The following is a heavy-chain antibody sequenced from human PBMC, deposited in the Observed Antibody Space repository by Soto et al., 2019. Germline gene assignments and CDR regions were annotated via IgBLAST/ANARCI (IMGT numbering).Heavy chain of an antibody. CDR3: ARDKIAAAGTGGRGAPLYYYGMDV. Sequence: QVQLQESGPGLVKPSGTLSLTCAVSGGSISSSNWWSWVRQPPGKGLEWIGEIYHSGSTNYNPSRKSRVTISVDKSKNQFSLKLSSVTAADTAVYYCARDKIAAAGTGGRGAPLYYYGMDVWGQGTTVTVSS. CDR1: GGSISSSNW. V-gene: IGHV4-4*02. CDR2: IYHSGST. J-gene: IGHJ6*02. D-gene: IGHD6-13*01.